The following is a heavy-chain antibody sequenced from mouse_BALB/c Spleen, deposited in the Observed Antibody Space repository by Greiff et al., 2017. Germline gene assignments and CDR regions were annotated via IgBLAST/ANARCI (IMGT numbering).Heavy chain of an antibody. D-gene: IGHD1-1*01. Sequence: EVQVVESGGGLVKPGGSLKLSCAASGFTFSSYAMSWVRQSPEKRLEWVAEISSGGSYTYYPDTVTGRFTISRDNAKNTLYLEMSSLRSEDTAMYYCARDRGYYGSSDGYAMDYWGQGTSVTVSS. V-gene: IGHV5-9-4*01. CDR3: ARDRGYYGSSDGYAMDY. J-gene: IGHJ4*01. CDR1: GFTFSSYA. CDR2: ISSGGSYT.